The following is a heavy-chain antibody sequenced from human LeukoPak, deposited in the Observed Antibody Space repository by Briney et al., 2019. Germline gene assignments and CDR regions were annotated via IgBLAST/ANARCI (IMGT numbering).Heavy chain of an antibody. V-gene: IGHV5-51*01. CDR3: ARSQGYCSGGSCHLYYFDY. J-gene: IGHJ4*02. CDR1: GYSFTSYW. CDR2: IYPGDSDT. Sequence: GESLKISCQGSGYSFTSYWIGWVRQMPGKGLEWMGIIYPGDSDTRYSPSFQGQVTISADKSISTAYLQWSSLKASDTAMYYCARSQGYCSGGSCHLYYFDYWGQGTLVTVSS. D-gene: IGHD2-15*01.